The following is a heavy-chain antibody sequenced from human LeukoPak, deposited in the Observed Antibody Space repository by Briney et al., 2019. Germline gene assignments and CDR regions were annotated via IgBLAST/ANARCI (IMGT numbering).Heavy chain of an antibody. V-gene: IGHV4-34*01. CDR3: ARAPDPPYCSGGSCGVQYYYYGMDV. J-gene: IGHJ6*02. D-gene: IGHD2-15*01. Sequence: PSETLSLTCAVYGGSFSGYYWSWIRQPPGKGLEWIGEINHSGSTNYNPSLKSRVTISVDTSKNQFSLKLISVTAADTAVYYCARAPDPPYCSGGSCGVQYYYYGMDVWGQGTTVTVSS. CDR2: INHSGST. CDR1: GGSFSGYY.